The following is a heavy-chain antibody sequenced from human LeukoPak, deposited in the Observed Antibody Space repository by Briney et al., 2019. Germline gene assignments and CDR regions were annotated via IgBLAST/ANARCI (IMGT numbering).Heavy chain of an antibody. V-gene: IGHV1-2*02. J-gene: IGHJ4*02. D-gene: IGHD1-26*01. CDR2: INPNSGGT. CDR3: ARDRGSSLMGNFDY. CDR1: GYTFTGYY. Sequence: ASVKVSCKASGYTFTGYYMHWVRQAPGQGLEWMGWINPNSGGTNYAQKFQGRVTMTRDTSISTAYMELSRLRSDDTAVYYCARDRGSSLMGNFDYWGQGTLVTVSS.